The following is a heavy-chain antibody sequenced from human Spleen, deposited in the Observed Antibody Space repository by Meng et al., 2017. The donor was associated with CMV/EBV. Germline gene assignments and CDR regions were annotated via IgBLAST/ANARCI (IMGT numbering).Heavy chain of an antibody. V-gene: IGHV3-74*01. CDR2: INSDDSST. Sequence: LSLTCAASGFTFSSYWMHWVRQAPGKGLVWVSRINSDDSSTSYADSVKGRFTISRDNSKNTLYLQMNSLRAEDTAVYYCAKGGRFGGSYKGYFDYWGQGTLVTVSS. CDR1: GFTFSSYW. J-gene: IGHJ4*02. D-gene: IGHD1-26*01. CDR3: AKGGRFGGSYKGYFDY.